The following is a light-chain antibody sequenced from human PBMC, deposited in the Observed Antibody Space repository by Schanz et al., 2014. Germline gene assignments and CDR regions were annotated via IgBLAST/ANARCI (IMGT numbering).Light chain of an antibody. V-gene: IGKV3-20*01. J-gene: IGKJ4*01. CDR3: QQPGT. CDR2: GAF. Sequence: EIVLTQSPGTLSLSPGERATLSCTASQSISGYDLAWYQQKPGQAPRLLIYGAFDRATGIPDRFSGSGSGTVFTLTISSLQSEDFAVYYCQQPGTFGGGTKVEIK. CDR1: QSISGYD.